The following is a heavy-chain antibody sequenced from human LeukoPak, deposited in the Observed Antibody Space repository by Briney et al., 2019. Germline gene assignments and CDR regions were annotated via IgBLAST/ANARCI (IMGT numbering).Heavy chain of an antibody. CDR1: GFTFDDYA. Sequence: GGSLRLSCAASGFTFDDYAMNWVRQAPGKGLEWVSGINGNGDSAGYAVSVKGRFTISRDNAKNSLHLQMNSLRAEDTALYYCARVAAGATFDFWGQGTLVTVSS. CDR3: ARVAAGATFDF. CDR2: INGNGDSA. D-gene: IGHD1-26*01. J-gene: IGHJ4*02. V-gene: IGHV3-20*04.